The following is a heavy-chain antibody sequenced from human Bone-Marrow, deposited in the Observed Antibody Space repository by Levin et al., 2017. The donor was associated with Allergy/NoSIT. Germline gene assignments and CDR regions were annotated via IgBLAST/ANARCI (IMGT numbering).Heavy chain of an antibody. CDR3: ARGHYGSGSYFFLDHYGMDV. V-gene: IGHV1-69*13. Sequence: SVKVSCKASGGTFSSYAISWVRQAPGQGLEWMGGIIPIFGTANYAQKFQGRVTITADESTSTAYMELSSLRSEDTAVYYCARGHYGSGSYFFLDHYGMDVWGQGTTVTVSS. D-gene: IGHD3-10*01. J-gene: IGHJ6*02. CDR1: GGTFSSYA. CDR2: IIPIFGTA.